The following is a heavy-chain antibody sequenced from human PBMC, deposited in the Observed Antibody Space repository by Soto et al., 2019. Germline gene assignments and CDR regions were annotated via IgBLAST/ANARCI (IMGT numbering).Heavy chain of an antibody. CDR1: GFTLTRHG. CDR3: ARVIVLMVYAEQLHFEY. V-gene: IGHV1-18*01. Sequence: GASLKVSCQTSGFTLTRHGISWGRQAPGQRFEWMGWISAYNGNTNYAQKLQGRVTMTTDTSTSTAYMELRSLRSDDTAVYYCARVIVLMVYAEQLHFEYWGQGTLVTVSS. CDR2: ISAYNGNT. J-gene: IGHJ4*02. D-gene: IGHD2-8*01.